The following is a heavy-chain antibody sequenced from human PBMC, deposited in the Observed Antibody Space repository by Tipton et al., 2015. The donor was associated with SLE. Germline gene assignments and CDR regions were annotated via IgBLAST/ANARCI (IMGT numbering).Heavy chain of an antibody. CDR1: GGSISSGSYF. Sequence: LRLSCTVSGGSISSGSYFWGWIRQPAGKGLEWIGHIYTSGSTNYNPSLKSRVSLSVDTSKNQFSLKLSSVTAADTAVYYCARHGDSLMPPDYWGQGTLVTVSS. CDR2: IYTSGST. CDR3: ARHGDSLMPPDY. V-gene: IGHV4-61*09. J-gene: IGHJ4*02. D-gene: IGHD2-2*01.